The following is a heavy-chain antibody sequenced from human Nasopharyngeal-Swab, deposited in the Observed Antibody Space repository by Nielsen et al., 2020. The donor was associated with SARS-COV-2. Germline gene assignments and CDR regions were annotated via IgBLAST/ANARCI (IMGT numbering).Heavy chain of an antibody. CDR1: GDSISRCGYY. J-gene: IGHJ6*02. CDR3: AREEGYGMDV. CDR2: SYYSGST. Sequence: SETLSLTCTFSGDSISRCGYYWSWIRQHPGKGLEWIGFSYYSGSTYYNPSLKSRITISVDMSKNQFSLNLRSVTAADTAVYYCAREEGYGMDVWGQGTTVTVSS. V-gene: IGHV4-31*03.